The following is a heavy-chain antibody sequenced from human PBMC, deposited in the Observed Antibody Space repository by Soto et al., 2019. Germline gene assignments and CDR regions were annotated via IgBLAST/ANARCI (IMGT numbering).Heavy chain of an antibody. V-gene: IGHV3-15*01. J-gene: IGHJ4*02. CDR3: TTDVTGTSGGDY. CDR1: GLTFSTAW. Sequence: EVQLVESGGNLVNPGGSLRLSCATSGLTFSTAWLSWVRQAPGKGLEWVGRIKGKVDGGATEYAAPVKGRLAISRDDSKVTLYLQINSLKPEDTAVYFSTTDVTGTSGGDYWGQGTLVTVSS. CDR2: IKGKVDGGAT. D-gene: IGHD3-10*01.